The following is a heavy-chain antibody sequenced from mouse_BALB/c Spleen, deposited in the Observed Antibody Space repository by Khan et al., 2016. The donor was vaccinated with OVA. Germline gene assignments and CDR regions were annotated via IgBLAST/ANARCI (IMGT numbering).Heavy chain of an antibody. CDR3: ARQVYPGYFDV. CDR1: GFSLTNYG. Sequence: QVQLKESGPGPVAPSQSLSITCTTSGFSLTNYGVHWVRQPAGKGLEWLVVIWSDGRTSYNSALKSRLSISKDNSTSQAFLKVNSLQTDDTAIYCCARQVYPGYFDVWGAGTTVTVSS. D-gene: IGHD2-1*01. J-gene: IGHJ1*01. V-gene: IGHV2-6-1*01. CDR2: IWSDGRT.